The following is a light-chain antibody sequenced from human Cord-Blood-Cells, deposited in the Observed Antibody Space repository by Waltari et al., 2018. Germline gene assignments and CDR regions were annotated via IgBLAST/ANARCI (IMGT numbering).Light chain of an antibody. CDR2: EVS. J-gene: IGLJ1*01. CDR1: SSDVGGYNY. CDR3: SSYTSSSTYV. Sequence: QSALTQPASVSASPGQSITISCTGTSSDVGGYNYVSWYQQHPGKAPKLMIYEVSKRPSGVSTRFSGSKSGNTASLTISGLQAEDEADYYCSSYTSSSTYVFGTGTKVTVL. V-gene: IGLV2-14*01.